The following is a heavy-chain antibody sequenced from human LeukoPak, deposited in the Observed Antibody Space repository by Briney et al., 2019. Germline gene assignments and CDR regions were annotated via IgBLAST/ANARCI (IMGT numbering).Heavy chain of an antibody. CDR2: IRYDGSDE. Sequence: PGRSLRLSCSASGFTFSNYGMHWVRQAPGKGLEWVAFIRYDGSDEYYAESVKGRFTISRDNAKNSLYLQMNSLRAEDTAVYYCARVHQWGDFDYWGQGTLVTVSS. D-gene: IGHD1-26*01. CDR3: ARVHQWGDFDY. CDR1: GFTFSNYG. J-gene: IGHJ4*02. V-gene: IGHV3-33*08.